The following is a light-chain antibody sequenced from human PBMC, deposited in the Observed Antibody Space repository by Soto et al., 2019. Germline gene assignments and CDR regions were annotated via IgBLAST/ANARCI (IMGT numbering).Light chain of an antibody. J-gene: IGLJ2*01. Sequence: QSALTQPASVSGSPGQSITICCTGTSSDVGSHNYVSWYQQHPGKPPKLVISEVSNRPSGVSDRFSGSKSGNTASLTISGLQAEDEADYYCTSYRSRTTVVVFGGGTKLTVL. CDR2: EVS. CDR1: SSDVGSHNY. V-gene: IGLV2-14*01. CDR3: TSYRSRTTVVV.